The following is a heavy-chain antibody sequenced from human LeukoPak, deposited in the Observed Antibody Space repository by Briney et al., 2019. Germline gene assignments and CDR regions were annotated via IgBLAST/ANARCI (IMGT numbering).Heavy chain of an antibody. Sequence: PGGSLRLSCAASGFTFSSYAMSWVRQAPGKGLEWVSAISGSGGSTYYADSVKGRFTISRDNSKNTLYLQMNSLRAEDTAVYYCAKDRKQWLVHGAFDYWGQGTLVTVSS. CDR3: AKDRKQWLVHGAFDY. CDR2: ISGSGGST. D-gene: IGHD6-19*01. CDR1: GFTFSSYA. J-gene: IGHJ4*02. V-gene: IGHV3-23*01.